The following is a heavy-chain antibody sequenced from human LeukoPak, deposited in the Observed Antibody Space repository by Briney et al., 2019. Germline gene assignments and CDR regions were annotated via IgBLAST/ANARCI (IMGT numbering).Heavy chain of an antibody. CDR3: AREGTSDAFDI. D-gene: IGHD1-1*01. V-gene: IGHV3-48*03. CDR1: GFTFNSYE. CDR2: ISSSDSTI. J-gene: IGHJ3*02. Sequence: PGGSLRLSCAASGFTFNSYEMNWVRQAPGKGLEWVSYISSSDSTIYEDSVKGRFTISRDNAKNSLYLQMNSLRPEDTAVYYCAREGTSDAFDIWGQGTMVTVSS.